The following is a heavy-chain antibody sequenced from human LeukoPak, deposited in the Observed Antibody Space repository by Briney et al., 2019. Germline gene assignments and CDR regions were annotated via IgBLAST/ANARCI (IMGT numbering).Heavy chain of an antibody. CDR3: ARGIYGDQYYFDY. D-gene: IGHD4-17*01. J-gene: IGHJ4*02. Sequence: KSSETLSLTCTVSGYSISSGYYWGWIRQPPGKGLEWIGSIYHSGSTYYNPSLESRVTISVDTSKNQFSLKLSSVTAADTAVYYCARGIYGDQYYFDYWGQGILVTVSS. CDR2: IYHSGST. V-gene: IGHV4-38-2*02. CDR1: GYSISSGYY.